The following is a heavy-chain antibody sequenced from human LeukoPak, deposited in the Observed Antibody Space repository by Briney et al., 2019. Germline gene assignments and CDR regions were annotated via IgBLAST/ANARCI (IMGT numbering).Heavy chain of an antibody. CDR1: GYTFTNYG. CDR3: ARYYYGSGSNHGAFDI. CDR2: ISADKGNA. Sequence: ASVKVSCKASGYTFTNYGFTWVRQAPGQGLEWMGWISADKGNANYAQKFQGRVTMTTDTSTTTAYMELRGLRSDDTAVYYCARYYYGSGSNHGAFDIWGQGTMVTVSA. D-gene: IGHD3-10*01. V-gene: IGHV1-18*04. J-gene: IGHJ3*02.